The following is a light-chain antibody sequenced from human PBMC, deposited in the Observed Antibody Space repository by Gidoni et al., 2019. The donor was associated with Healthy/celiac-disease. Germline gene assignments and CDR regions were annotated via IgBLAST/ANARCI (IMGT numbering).Light chain of an antibody. J-gene: IGKJ4*01. CDR2: AAS. V-gene: IGKV1-39*01. Sequence: DIQMTQSPASLSASVGDRVTITCRASQSISSYLHWYQQKPGKAPKLLIYAASRLPSGVPSRFSGSGAGTDFTLTISSLQPEEFATYYCQQSYSTPTFGGGTKVEIK. CDR1: QSISSY. CDR3: QQSYSTPT.